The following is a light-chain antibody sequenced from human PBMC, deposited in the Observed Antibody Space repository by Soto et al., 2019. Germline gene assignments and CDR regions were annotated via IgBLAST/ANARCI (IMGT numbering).Light chain of an antibody. CDR2: DTS. J-gene: IGLJ3*02. CDR3: LLSYSGAPNWV. CDR1: TGAVTSGHY. V-gene: IGLV7-46*01. Sequence: QAVVTQEPSLTVSPGGTVTLTCGSSTGAVTSGHYPYWFQQKPGQAPRTLIYDTSNKHSWTPARFSGSLLGGKAALTLSGAQPEDEAEYYRLLSYSGAPNWVFGGGTKLTVL.